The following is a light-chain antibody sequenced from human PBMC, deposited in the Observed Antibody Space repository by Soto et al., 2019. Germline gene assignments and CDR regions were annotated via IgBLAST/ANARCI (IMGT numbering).Light chain of an antibody. V-gene: IGLV2-14*03. CDR1: SSDVGGYNY. CDR3: SSYTSSSTLYV. Sequence: QSALTQSASVSGSPGQSITISCTGTSSDVGGYNYVSWYQHHPGKAPKLMIYDVSSRPSGVSNRFSGSKSANTASLTISGLQAEDEADYYCSSYTSSSTLYVFGTGTKLTVL. CDR2: DVS. J-gene: IGLJ1*01.